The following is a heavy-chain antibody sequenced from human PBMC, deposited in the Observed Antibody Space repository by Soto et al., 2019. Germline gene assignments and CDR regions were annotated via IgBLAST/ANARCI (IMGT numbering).Heavy chain of an antibody. D-gene: IGHD3-22*01. CDR3: AKDHYYDSSGSDY. CDR1: GFTFSSYG. J-gene: IGHJ4*02. V-gene: IGHV3-30*18. CDR2: ISYDGSNK. Sequence: GSLRLSCAASGFTFSSYGMHWVRQAPGKGLEWVAVISYDGSNKYYADSVKGRFTISRDNSKNTLYLQMNSLRAEDTAVYYCAKDHYYDSSGSDYWGQGTLVTVSS.